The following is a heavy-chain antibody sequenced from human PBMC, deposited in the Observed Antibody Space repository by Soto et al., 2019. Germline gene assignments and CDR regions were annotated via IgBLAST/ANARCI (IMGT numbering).Heavy chain of an antibody. CDR1: GYTLTELS. J-gene: IGHJ3*02. CDR2: FDPEDGET. D-gene: IGHD2-15*01. CDR3: ATVYGSDGSEDAFDI. V-gene: IGHV1-24*01. Sequence: GASVKVSCKVSGYTLTELSMHWVRQAPGKGLEWMGGFDPEDGETIYAQKFQGRVTMTEDTSTDTAYMELSSLRSEDTAVYYCATVYGSDGSEDAFDIWGQGTMVTVSS.